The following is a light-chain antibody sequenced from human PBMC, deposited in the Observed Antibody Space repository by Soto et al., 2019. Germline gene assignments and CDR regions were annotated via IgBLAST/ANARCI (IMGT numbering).Light chain of an antibody. CDR1: QSVRSN. V-gene: IGKV3-15*01. CDR3: QQYNNWPPWT. CDR2: GVS. Sequence: EIVMTQSPATLSVSPGERATLSCRASQSVRSNLAWYQQKPGQAPRLLIYGVSTRATGIPASFSGSGSETEFTLTISSLQSEDFAVYYCQQYNNWPPWTFGQGTNVEVK. J-gene: IGKJ1*01.